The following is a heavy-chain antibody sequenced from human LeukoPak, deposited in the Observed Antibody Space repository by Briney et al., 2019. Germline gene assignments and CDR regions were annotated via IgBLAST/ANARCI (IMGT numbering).Heavy chain of an antibody. CDR2: IYYSGST. J-gene: IGHJ6*02. CDR3: ARLWRGGDPYNLGYDFWSGVPDV. Sequence: MASETLSLTCTVSGGSISSSSYYWGWIRQPPGKGLGWIGSIYYSGSTYYNPSLKSRVTISVDTSKNQFSLKLSSVTAADTAVYYCARLWRGGDPYNLGYDFWSGVPDVWGQGTTVTVSS. CDR1: GGSISSSSYY. V-gene: IGHV4-39*01. D-gene: IGHD3-3*01.